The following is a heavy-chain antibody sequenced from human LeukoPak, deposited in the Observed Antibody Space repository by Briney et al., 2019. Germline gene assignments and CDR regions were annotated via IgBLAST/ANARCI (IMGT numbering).Heavy chain of an antibody. CDR3: ARWCWEDYGDYDFRGDYGMDV. CDR1: GGSFSGYY. Sequence: PSETLSLTCAVYGGSFSGYYWSWIRQPPGKGLEWIGEINHSGSTNYNPSLKSRVTISVDTSKNQFSLKLSSVTAADTAVYYCARWCWEDYGDYDFRGDYGMDVWGQGTTVTVSS. V-gene: IGHV4-34*01. J-gene: IGHJ6*02. D-gene: IGHD4-17*01. CDR2: INHSGST.